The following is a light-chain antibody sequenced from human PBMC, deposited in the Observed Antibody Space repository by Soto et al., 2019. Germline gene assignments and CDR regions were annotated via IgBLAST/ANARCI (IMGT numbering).Light chain of an antibody. J-gene: IGKJ1*01. Sequence: EILMTQSPATLSVSPGERATLSCRASQSVSSNLAWYQQKPGQAPRLLIFGASTRATGIPARFSGSGSGTEFTLTISSLPSEDFAVYYCQQYDTGGTFGQGTKVEIK. CDR2: GAS. CDR3: QQYDTGGT. V-gene: IGKV3-15*01. CDR1: QSVSSN.